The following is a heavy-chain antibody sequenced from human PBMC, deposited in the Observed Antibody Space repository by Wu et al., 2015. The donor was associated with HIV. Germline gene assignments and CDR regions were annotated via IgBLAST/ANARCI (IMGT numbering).Heavy chain of an antibody. CDR1: EHFSSYA. CDR3: ARGPPVRGEFYWYFDL. D-gene: IGHD3-10*01. J-gene: IGHJ2*01. V-gene: IGHV1-69*13. Sequence: QVQLVQSGAEVKKPGSSVKVSCKASEHFSSYAISWVRQAPGQGLEWMGRIIPIFGTANYAQKFQGRVTITADESTSTAYMELSSLRSGDTAVYYCARGPPVRGEFYWYFDLWGRGTLVTVSS. CDR2: IIPIFGTA.